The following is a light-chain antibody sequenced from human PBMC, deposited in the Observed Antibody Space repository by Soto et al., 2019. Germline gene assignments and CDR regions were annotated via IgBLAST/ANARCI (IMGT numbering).Light chain of an antibody. J-gene: IGKJ4*01. Sequence: EIVLAQSPGIVSLSPGERATLSCRASQTISGTSLAWYQQKPGQAPRVLIYGASSRATGIPDRFTGSGSATDFTLTISRLEPEDFGIYYCHQYGTSPLTFGGGTKVEIK. CDR1: QTISGTS. V-gene: IGKV3-20*01. CDR2: GAS. CDR3: HQYGTSPLT.